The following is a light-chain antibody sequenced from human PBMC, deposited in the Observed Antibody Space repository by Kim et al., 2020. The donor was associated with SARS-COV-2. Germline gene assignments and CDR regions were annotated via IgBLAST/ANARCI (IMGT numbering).Light chain of an antibody. Sequence: AYVGDRVTITCRASQSVSRWLAWYQQKPGKAPRLLVSQASRLEGGFPSRFSGSGSATEFTLTISSLQRDDCATYYCYQYNTSPWTFGHGTKVDIK. CDR1: QSVSRW. CDR3: YQYNTSPWT. J-gene: IGKJ1*01. V-gene: IGKV1-5*03. CDR2: QAS.